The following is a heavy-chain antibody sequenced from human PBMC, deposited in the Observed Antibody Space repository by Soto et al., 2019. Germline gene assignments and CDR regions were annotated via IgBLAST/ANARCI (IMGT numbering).Heavy chain of an antibody. J-gene: IGHJ4*02. V-gene: IGHV4-34*01. D-gene: IGHD6-19*01. CDR2: IHHSGRT. CDR1: GGSFSGYY. Sequence: QVQLQQWGAGLLKPSETLALTCAVYGGSFSGYYCSWIRQPPGRGLEWIGEIHHSGRTSYNPSLKSRVTISADTSKIQFSLKLSSVTAADTAVYYCAKHSGWSFDYWGQGTLVTVSS. CDR3: AKHSGWSFDY.